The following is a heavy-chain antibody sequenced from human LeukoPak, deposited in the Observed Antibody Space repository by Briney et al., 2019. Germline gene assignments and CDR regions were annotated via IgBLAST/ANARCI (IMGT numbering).Heavy chain of an antibody. J-gene: IGHJ4*02. V-gene: IGHV4-39*07. Sequence: SETLSLTCSVSGASISSGSNYWGWIRQPPGKTLEWIGSIYSSGGTYYNSSLQSRVIIIIDTPKNHFSLTLSSVTAADTAVYYCARDKMGYDSSGYYTYYFDYWGQGTLVTVSS. CDR3: ARDKMGYDSSGYYTYYFDY. CDR1: GASISSGSNY. D-gene: IGHD3-22*01. CDR2: IYSSGGT.